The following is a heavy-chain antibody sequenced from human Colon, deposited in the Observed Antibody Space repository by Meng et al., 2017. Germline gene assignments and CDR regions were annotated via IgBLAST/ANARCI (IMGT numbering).Heavy chain of an antibody. CDR3: ARSTPSLAY. CDR1: GYSFSDCY. V-gene: IGHV1-2*02. Sequence: ASVKVSCKASGYSFSDCYIHWVRQAPGQGLEWMGWIVPNSGDTNYAQKFQGRVTMTRDTSISTTYMELIRLTSDDTAVYYCARSTPSLAYWGQGNLVNGSS. J-gene: IGHJ4*02. D-gene: IGHD2-15*01. CDR2: IVPNSGDT.